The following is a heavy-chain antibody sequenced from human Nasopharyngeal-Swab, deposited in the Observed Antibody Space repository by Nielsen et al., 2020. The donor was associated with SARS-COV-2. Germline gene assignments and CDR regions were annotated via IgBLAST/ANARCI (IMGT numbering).Heavy chain of an antibody. Sequence: GESLKLSCAASGFTVSSNYMSWVRQAPGKGLEWVSVIYSGGGTYYADSVKGRFTISRDNSKNTLYLQMNSLRAEDTAVYYCARDRDGTYSYDYWGQGTLVTVSS. CDR2: IYSGGGT. V-gene: IGHV3-53*01. D-gene: IGHD1-26*01. J-gene: IGHJ4*02. CDR3: ARDRDGTYSYDY. CDR1: GFTVSSNY.